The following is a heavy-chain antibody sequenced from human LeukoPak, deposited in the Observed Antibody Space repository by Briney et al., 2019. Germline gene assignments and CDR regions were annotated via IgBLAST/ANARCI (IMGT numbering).Heavy chain of an antibody. Sequence: GASVKVSCKASGYTFTGYYMHWVRQAPGQGLEWMGWINPNSGGTNNVQKFQGGLTMTRDTSISTAYMELSRLRSDDTAVYYCARGQGLDYARFGMDVWGQGTTVTVSS. CDR2: INPNSGGT. J-gene: IGHJ6*02. V-gene: IGHV1-2*02. CDR1: GYTFTGYY. CDR3: ARGQGLDYARFGMDV. D-gene: IGHD3-16*01.